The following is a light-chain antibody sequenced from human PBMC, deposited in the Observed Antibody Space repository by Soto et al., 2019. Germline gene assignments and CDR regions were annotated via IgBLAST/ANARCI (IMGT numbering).Light chain of an antibody. CDR3: HEYDICPVT. Sequence: DIQMTQSPSTLSASVGDRVTITCRASQSVSIWLAWYQQKPGKAPKLLIHTASTLENGVPSRFSGSGSGTDFTLTITSLQPDAFATYYCHEYDICPVTFGGGTKVEIK. CDR1: QSVSIW. J-gene: IGKJ4*01. CDR2: TAS. V-gene: IGKV1-5*03.